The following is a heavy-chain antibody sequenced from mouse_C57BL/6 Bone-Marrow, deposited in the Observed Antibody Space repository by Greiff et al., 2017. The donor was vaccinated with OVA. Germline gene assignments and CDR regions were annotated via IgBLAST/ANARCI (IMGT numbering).Heavy chain of an antibody. CDR3: AREVAYYSNLDY. J-gene: IGHJ2*01. V-gene: IGHV1-59*01. Sequence: VQLQQPGAELVRPGTSVKLSCKASGYTFTSYWMHWVKQRPGQGLEWIGVIDPSDSYTNYNQKFKGKATLTVDTSSSTAYMQLSSLTSEDSAVYYCAREVAYYSNLDYWGQGTTLTVSS. CDR2: IDPSDSYT. D-gene: IGHD2-5*01. CDR1: GYTFTSYW.